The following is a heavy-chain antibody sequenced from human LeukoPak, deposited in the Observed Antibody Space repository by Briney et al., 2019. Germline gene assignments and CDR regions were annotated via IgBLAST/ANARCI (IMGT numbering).Heavy chain of an antibody. CDR3: ARYYGSGMNWFDP. V-gene: IGHV1-69*05. Sequence: SVKVSCKASGYTFTSYGISWVRQAPGQGLEWMGGIIPIFGTANYAQKFQGRVTITTDESTSTAYMELSSLRSEDTAVYYCARYYGSGMNWFDPWGQGTLVTVSS. D-gene: IGHD3-10*01. CDR1: GYTFTSYG. CDR2: IIPIFGTA. J-gene: IGHJ5*02.